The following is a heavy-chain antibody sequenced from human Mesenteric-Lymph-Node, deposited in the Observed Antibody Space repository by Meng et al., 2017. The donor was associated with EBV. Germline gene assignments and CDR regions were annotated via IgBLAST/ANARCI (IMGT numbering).Heavy chain of an antibody. Sequence: VQRVGSGGGVVQPGRLLRFSCAASGFSFSSYVMHWVRQAPGKGPEWVALISYDGFNKYYADSMKGRFTISRDNSKNTLYLQMDSLRGEDTAVYYCARDQSPSDWGQGTLVTVSS. CDR3: ARDQSPSD. V-gene: IGHV3-30-3*01. J-gene: IGHJ4*02. CDR1: GFSFSSYV. CDR2: ISYDGFNK.